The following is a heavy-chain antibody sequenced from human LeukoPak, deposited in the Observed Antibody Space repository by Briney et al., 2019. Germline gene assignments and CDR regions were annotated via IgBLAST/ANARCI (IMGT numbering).Heavy chain of an antibody. CDR1: GFTFSSYS. CDR3: ARDPGYCSSTSCYEGAFDI. D-gene: IGHD2-2*01. J-gene: IGHJ3*02. Sequence: GGSLRLSCAASGFTFSSYSMNWVRQAPGKGLEWVSPISSSSSYIYYADSVKGRFTISRDNAKNSLYLQMNSLRAEDTAVYYCARDPGYCSSTSCYEGAFDIWGQGTMVTVSS. V-gene: IGHV3-21*01. CDR2: ISSSSSYI.